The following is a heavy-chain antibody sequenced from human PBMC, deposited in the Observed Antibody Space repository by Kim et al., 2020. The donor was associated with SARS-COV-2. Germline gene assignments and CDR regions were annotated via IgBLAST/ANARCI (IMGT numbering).Heavy chain of an antibody. CDR2: ISSSSSTI. Sequence: GGSLRLSCAASGFTFSSYSMNWVRQAPGKGLEWVSYISSSSSTIYYADSVKGRFTISRDNAKNSLYLQMNSLRDEDTAVYYCARDARGYCSGGSCYGRKGGMDVWGQGTTVTVSS. CDR3: ARDARGYCSGGSCYGRKGGMDV. D-gene: IGHD2-15*01. CDR1: GFTFSSYS. J-gene: IGHJ6*02. V-gene: IGHV3-48*02.